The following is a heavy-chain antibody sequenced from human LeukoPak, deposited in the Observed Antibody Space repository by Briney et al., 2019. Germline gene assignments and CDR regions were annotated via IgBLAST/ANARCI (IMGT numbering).Heavy chain of an antibody. CDR1: GYTFTIYG. CDR3: ARGYFDWLFSY. D-gene: IGHD3-9*01. CDR2: ISAYNGNT. V-gene: IGHV1-18*01. Sequence: GASVNVSCKASGYTFTIYGISWVRQAPGQGLEWMGWISAYNGNTDYAQKLQGRVTMTTDTSTSTAYMELRSLRSDDTAVYYCARGYFDWLFSYWGQGTLVTVSS. J-gene: IGHJ4*02.